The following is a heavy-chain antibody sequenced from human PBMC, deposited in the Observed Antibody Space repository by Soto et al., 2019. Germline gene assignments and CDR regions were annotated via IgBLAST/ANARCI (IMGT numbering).Heavy chain of an antibody. V-gene: IGHV5-51*01. D-gene: IGHD4-17*01. CDR3: ARTTLHDYGDYALDPYYFDY. CDR2: IYPGDSDA. J-gene: IGHJ4*02. CDR1: GDRFTSYW. Sequence: PGESLKISCQGSGDRFTSYWIGWVRQMPGKGLEWMGIIYPGDSDARYSPSFQGQVTISADKSISTAYLQWSSLKASDTAMYYCARTTLHDYGDYALDPYYFDYWGQGTLVTVSS.